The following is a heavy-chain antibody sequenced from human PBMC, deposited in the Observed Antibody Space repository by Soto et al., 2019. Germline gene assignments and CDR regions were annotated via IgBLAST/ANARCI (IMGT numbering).Heavy chain of an antibody. Sequence: ASVKVSCKASGYTFTSYAMHWVRQAPGRRLEWMGWINAGNGNTKYSQKFQGRVTITRDTSASTAYMELSSLRSEDTAVYYCVSGRYGSGKAFDYWGQGTLVTVSS. CDR2: INAGNGNT. CDR3: VSGRYGSGKAFDY. D-gene: IGHD3-10*01. J-gene: IGHJ4*02. CDR1: GYTFTSYA. V-gene: IGHV1-3*01.